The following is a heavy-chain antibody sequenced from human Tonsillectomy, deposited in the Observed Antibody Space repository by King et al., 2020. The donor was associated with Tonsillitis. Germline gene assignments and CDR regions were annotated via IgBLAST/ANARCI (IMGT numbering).Heavy chain of an antibody. J-gene: IGHJ6*03. CDR1: GFTFSSYG. CDR2: IWYNGSNK. V-gene: IGHV3-33*08. Sequence: HVQLVESGGGVVQPGRSLRLSCAASGFTFSSYGMHWVRQAPGKGLEWVAVIWYNGSNKYYADSVKGRFTISRDNSRNTLYLQMNSLRAEDTAVYYCARDGLRYYYMDVWGKGTTVTVSS. CDR3: ARDGLRYYYMDV. D-gene: IGHD4-17*01.